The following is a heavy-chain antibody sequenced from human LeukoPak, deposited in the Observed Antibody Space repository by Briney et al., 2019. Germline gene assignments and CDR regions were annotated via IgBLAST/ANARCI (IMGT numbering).Heavy chain of an antibody. CDR2: INRNGGST. V-gene: IGHV3-20*04. D-gene: IGHD3-10*01. CDR1: GFTFDDYG. J-gene: IGHJ6*03. CDR3: ARLTTSGSYYMDV. Sequence: GGSLRLSCAASGFTFDDYGMSWVRQAPGKGLEWVSGINRNGGSTGYADSVKGRFTISRDNAKNSLYLQMNSLRAEDTALYYCARLTTSGSYYMDVWGKGTTVTVSS.